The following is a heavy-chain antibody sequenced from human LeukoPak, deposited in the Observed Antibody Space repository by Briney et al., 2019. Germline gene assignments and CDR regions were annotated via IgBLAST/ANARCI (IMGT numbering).Heavy chain of an antibody. Sequence: HPGGSLRLSCAASGFTFDDYAMHWVRQAPGKGLEWVSGIGWNSGSIGYADSVKGRFTISRDNAKNSLYLQMNSLRAEDTAVYYCAKGRAAAGAFDYWGQGTLVTVSS. D-gene: IGHD6-13*01. CDR1: GFTFDDYA. J-gene: IGHJ4*02. CDR2: IGWNSGSI. V-gene: IGHV3-9*01. CDR3: AKGRAAAGAFDY.